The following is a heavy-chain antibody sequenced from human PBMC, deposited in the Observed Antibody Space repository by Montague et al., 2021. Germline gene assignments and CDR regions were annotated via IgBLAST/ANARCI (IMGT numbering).Heavy chain of an antibody. CDR2: IFHSGSA. V-gene: IGHV4-4*02. Sequence: SETLSLTCAVSGDFISSYTWWSWVRQPPGKGLEWIGEIFHSGSANYNPSLRSRITISVDKSKNEFSLHLNSMTPADTAVYYCARHGDDEWQQMAFWGQGTLVVVSS. D-gene: IGHD6-13*01. J-gene: IGHJ4*02. CDR1: GDFISSYTW. CDR3: ARHGDDEWQQMAF.